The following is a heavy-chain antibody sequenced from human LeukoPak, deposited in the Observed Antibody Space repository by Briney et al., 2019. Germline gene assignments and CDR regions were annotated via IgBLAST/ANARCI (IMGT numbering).Heavy chain of an antibody. CDR1: GGSISSGSYY. CDR3: ARHRSSSTWYTSFDI. V-gene: IGHV4-61*02. D-gene: IGHD6-13*01. CDR2: IYTSGST. Sequence: SETLSLTCTVSGGSISSGSYYWSWIRQPAGKGLEWIGRIYTSGSTNYSPSLKSRVTISEDTSKNQVSMKLSSVTAADTAIYYCARHRSSSTWYTSFDIWGQGTVVTVSS. J-gene: IGHJ3*02.